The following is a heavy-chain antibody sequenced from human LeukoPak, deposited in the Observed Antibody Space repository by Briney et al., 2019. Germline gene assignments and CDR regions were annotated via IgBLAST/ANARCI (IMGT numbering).Heavy chain of an antibody. J-gene: IGHJ3*02. CDR2: INPNSGGT. D-gene: IGHD3-10*01. CDR1: GYTFTGYY. Sequence: GASVKVSCKASGYTFTGYYMHWVRQAPGQGLEWMGWINPNSGGTNYAQKFQGRVTMTRDTSISTAYMEMSRLRSDDTAVYYCARNLWFGESSDAFDMWGQGTMVTVSP. CDR3: ARNLWFGESSDAFDM. V-gene: IGHV1-2*02.